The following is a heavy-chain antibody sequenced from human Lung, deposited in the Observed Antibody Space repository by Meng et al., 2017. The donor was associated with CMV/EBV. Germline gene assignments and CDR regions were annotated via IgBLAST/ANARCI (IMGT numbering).Heavy chain of an antibody. CDR1: GGSISSYY. V-gene: IGHV4-59*01. Sequence: SETLSLXCTVSGGSISSYYWSWIRQPPGKGREWIGYLYYSGSTNYNPSLKSRVTISVDTSKNQFSLQLSSVTAADTAVYYCARASYYDCWGSPGNCFDPWXQRTXVTVSS. J-gene: IGHJ5*02. D-gene: IGHD3-3*01. CDR2: LYYSGST. CDR3: ARASYYDCWGSPGNCFDP.